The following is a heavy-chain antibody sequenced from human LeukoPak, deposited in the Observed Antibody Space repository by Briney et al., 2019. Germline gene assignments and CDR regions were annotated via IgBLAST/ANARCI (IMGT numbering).Heavy chain of an antibody. V-gene: IGHV1-24*01. CDR3: ATAPIVVVPAAIRHFRGHYYYYMDV. J-gene: IGHJ6*03. Sequence: ASVKVSCKVSGYTLTELSMHWVRQAPGKGLEWMGGFDPEDGETIYAQKFQGRVTMTEDTSTDTAYMGLSSLRSEDTAVYYCATAPIVVVPAAIRHFRGHYYYYMDVWGKGTTVTVSS. CDR2: FDPEDGET. CDR1: GYTLTELS. D-gene: IGHD2-2*02.